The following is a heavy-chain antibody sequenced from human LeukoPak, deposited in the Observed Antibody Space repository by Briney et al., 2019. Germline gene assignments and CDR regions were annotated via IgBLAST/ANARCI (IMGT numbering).Heavy chain of an antibody. D-gene: IGHD6-6*01. CDR2: INHSGST. J-gene: IGHJ4*02. CDR3: AGSIAARLDY. V-gene: IGHV4-34*01. Sequence: PSETLSHTCAVYGGSFSDYYWSWIRQPPGKGLEWIGEINHSGSTNYNPSLKSRVTISVDTSKNQFSLKLSSVTAADTAVYYCAGSIAARLDYWGQGTLVTVSS. CDR1: GGSFSDYY.